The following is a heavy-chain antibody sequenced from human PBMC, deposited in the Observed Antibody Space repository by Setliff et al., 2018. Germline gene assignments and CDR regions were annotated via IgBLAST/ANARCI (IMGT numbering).Heavy chain of an antibody. Sequence: ASVKVSCKSSGFTFTDYGITWVRQVPGQGLEWMGWISPYTGNTFYTQNLQGRVTLTTDTSTTTAYMELRSLRSDDTAVYYCARERIYDGLNYNGMDVWGQGTTVTVSS. CDR3: ARERIYDGLNYNGMDV. J-gene: IGHJ6*01. CDR2: ISPYTGNT. V-gene: IGHV1-18*01. CDR1: GFTFTDYG. D-gene: IGHD3-3*01.